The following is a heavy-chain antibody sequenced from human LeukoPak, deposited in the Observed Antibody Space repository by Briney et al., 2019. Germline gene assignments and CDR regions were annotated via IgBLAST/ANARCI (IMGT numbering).Heavy chain of an antibody. D-gene: IGHD3-9*01. CDR1: GYTFTSYY. CDR3: ARADYDILTGDY. J-gene: IGHJ4*02. V-gene: IGHV1-46*01. Sequence: ASVKVSCKASGYTFTSYYIHWVRQAPGQGLAWMGIINLGGGSTSYAQKFQGRVTMTTDTSTSTAYMELRSLRSDDTAVYYCARADYDILTGDYWGQGTLVTVSS. CDR2: INLGGGST.